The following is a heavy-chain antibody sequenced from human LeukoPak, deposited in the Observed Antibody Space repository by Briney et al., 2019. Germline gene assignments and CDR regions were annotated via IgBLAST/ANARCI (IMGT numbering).Heavy chain of an antibody. V-gene: IGHV4-34*01. CDR3: ARVPFHY. CDR1: GGSISGYY. CDR2: INHSGST. J-gene: IGHJ4*02. Sequence: SETLSLTCTVSGGSISGYYWSWIRQPPGKGLEWIGEINHSGSTNYNPSLKSRVTISVDTSKNQFSLKLSSVTAADTAVYYCARVPFHYWGQGTLVTVSS.